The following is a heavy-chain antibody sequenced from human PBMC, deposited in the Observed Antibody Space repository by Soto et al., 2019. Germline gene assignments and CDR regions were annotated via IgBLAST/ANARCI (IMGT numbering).Heavy chain of an antibody. CDR1: GFTFSSYG. Sequence: GGSLRLSCAASGFTFSSYGMHWVRQAPGKGLEWVAVIWYDGSNKYYADSVKGRFTISRDNSKNTLYLQMNSLRAEDTAVYYCARVPATGGGYYYYYGMDVWGQGTTVTVSS. CDR3: ARVPATGGGYYYYYGMDV. D-gene: IGHD2-2*01. J-gene: IGHJ6*02. V-gene: IGHV3-33*01. CDR2: IWYDGSNK.